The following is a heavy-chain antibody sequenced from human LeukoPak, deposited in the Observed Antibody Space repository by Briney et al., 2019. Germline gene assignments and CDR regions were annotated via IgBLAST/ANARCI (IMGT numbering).Heavy chain of an antibody. CDR1: GGTFSSYA. CDR2: IIPILGIA. J-gene: IGHJ4*02. D-gene: IGHD2-2*01. CDR3: ARGRTTSAYCSSTSCPLGY. V-gene: IGHV1-69*04. Sequence: SVKVSCKASGGTFSSYAISWVRQAPGQGLEWMGRIIPILGIANYAQKFQGRVTITADKSTSTAYIELSSLRSEDTAVYYCARGRTTSAYCSSTSCPLGYWGQGTLVTVSS.